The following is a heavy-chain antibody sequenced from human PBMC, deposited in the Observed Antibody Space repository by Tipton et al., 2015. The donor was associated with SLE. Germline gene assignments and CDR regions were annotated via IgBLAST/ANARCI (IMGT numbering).Heavy chain of an antibody. Sequence: LRLSCTVSGGSISSHYWSWIRQPDGKGLEWIGRIYSSGSPNYNPSLKSRVTMSVDTSKNQFSLKLSSVTAADTAVYYCATTRDYGDYGHYYMDVWGKGTTVTVSS. CDR1: GGSISSHY. V-gene: IGHV4-4*07. CDR2: IYSSGSP. D-gene: IGHD4-17*01. CDR3: ATTRDYGDYGHYYMDV. J-gene: IGHJ6*03.